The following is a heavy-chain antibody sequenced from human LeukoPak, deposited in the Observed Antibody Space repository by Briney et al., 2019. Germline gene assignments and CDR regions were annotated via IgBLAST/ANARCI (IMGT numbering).Heavy chain of an antibody. CDR2: ISGSGAST. J-gene: IGHJ4*02. Sequence: GGSLRLSCAASGFTFRTYAMCWVRQAPGKGPQWVSSISGSGASTYYADSVKGRFTISRDNSKNTLYLQMSSLRAEDTAAYYCAKAISEYGGYDHYFDSWGQGTLVTVSS. CDR3: AKAISEYGGYDHYFDS. D-gene: IGHD5-12*01. V-gene: IGHV3-23*01. CDR1: GFTFRTYA.